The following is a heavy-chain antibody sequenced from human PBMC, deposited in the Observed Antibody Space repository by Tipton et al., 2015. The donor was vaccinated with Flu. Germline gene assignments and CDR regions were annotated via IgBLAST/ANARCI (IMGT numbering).Heavy chain of an antibody. D-gene: IGHD4-11*01. Sequence: TLSLTCAVSGVSISSGGYSWSWIRQPPGKGLEWIANIYHSGNTYHNPSLKSRVTISVDTSKNQFSLEMRSVTAADTAVYYCARRDFSNYVSDPKNWFDRWGQGILVTVSS. CDR3: ARRDFSNYVSDPKNWFDR. CDR2: IYHSGNT. J-gene: IGHJ5*02. V-gene: IGHV4-30-2*03. CDR1: GVSISSGGYS.